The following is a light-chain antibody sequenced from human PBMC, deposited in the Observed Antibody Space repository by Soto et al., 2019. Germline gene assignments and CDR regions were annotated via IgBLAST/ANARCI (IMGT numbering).Light chain of an antibody. CDR2: DVS. J-gene: IGLJ1*01. CDR3: CSYTTSNTRQIV. CDR1: SSDVCGYNY. Sequence: QSVLTQPGSVSGSPGQSITISCTGTSSDVCGYNYVSWYQQHPGKAPKFLIYDVSRRPSGVSNRFSGSKSGNTASLTISGLQAEDEADYYCCSYTTSNTRQIVFGTGTKVTVL. V-gene: IGLV2-14*03.